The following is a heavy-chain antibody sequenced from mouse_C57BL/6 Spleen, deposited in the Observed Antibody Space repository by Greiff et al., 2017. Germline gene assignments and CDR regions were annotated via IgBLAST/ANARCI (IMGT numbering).Heavy chain of an antibody. V-gene: IGHV1-64*01. CDR3: ARGRSYDGYYVGFAY. Sequence: VQLQQPGAELVKPGASVKLSCKASGYTFTSYWMHWVKQRPGQGLEWIGMIHPNSGSTNYNEKFKSKATLTVDKSSSTAYMQLSSLTSEDSAVYYCARGRSYDGYYVGFAYWGQGTLVTVSA. CDR1: GYTFTSYW. D-gene: IGHD2-3*01. J-gene: IGHJ3*01. CDR2: IHPNSGST.